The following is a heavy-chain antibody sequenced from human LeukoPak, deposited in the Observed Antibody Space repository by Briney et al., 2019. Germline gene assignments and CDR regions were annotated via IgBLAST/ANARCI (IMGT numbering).Heavy chain of an antibody. Sequence: ASVKVSCKASGYPFSAHFLNWVRQAPGQGLEWMGGIIPIFGTANYAQKFQGRVTITADESTSTAYMELSSLRSEDTAVYYCARGPPNGYGDYGVFNDYWGQGTLVTVSS. CDR2: IIPIFGTA. D-gene: IGHD4-17*01. CDR1: GYPFSAHF. J-gene: IGHJ4*02. V-gene: IGHV1-69*13. CDR3: ARGPPNGYGDYGVFNDY.